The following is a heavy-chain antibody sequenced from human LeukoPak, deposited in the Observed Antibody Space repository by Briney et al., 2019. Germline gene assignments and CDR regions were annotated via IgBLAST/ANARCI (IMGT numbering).Heavy chain of an antibody. V-gene: IGHV4-59*11. CDR2: IFYGGGT. J-gene: IGHJ4*02. Sequence: SETLSLTCTVSGDSFSDHYWSWIRQPPGKGLEWIGYIFYGGGTNYNPSLQSRVTISIDTSKTRFSLRLSSVTAADTAVYYCARDARFGWDYFDSWGQGTLVIVSS. CDR3: ARDARFGWDYFDS. CDR1: GDSFSDHY. D-gene: IGHD3-16*01.